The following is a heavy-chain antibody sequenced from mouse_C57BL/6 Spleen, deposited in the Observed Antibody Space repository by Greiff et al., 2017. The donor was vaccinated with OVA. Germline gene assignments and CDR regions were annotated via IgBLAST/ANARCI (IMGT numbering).Heavy chain of an antibody. J-gene: IGHJ3*01. CDR1: GYTFTSYT. D-gene: IGHD2-4*01. CDR2: INPSSGYT. CDR3: ARLYDYVWFAY. V-gene: IGHV1-4*01. Sequence: VQLQQSGAELARPGASVKISCKAPGYTFTSYTMHWVKQRPGQGLEWIGYINPSSGYTKYNQKFKDKATLTADKSSSTAYMQLSSLTSEDSAVYYCARLYDYVWFAYWGQGTLVTVSA.